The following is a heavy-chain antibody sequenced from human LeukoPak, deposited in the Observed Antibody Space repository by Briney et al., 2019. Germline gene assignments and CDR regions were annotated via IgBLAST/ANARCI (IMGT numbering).Heavy chain of an antibody. CDR3: AKHWFGELSFFEY. V-gene: IGHV3-7*01. D-gene: IGHD3-10*01. CDR1: GFTFSSYA. CDR2: IKQDGSEK. Sequence: PGGSLRLSCAASGFTFSSYAMSWVRQAPGKGLEWVANIKQDGSEKYYVDSVKGRFTISRDKAKNSLYLQMNSLRAEDTAVYYCAKHWFGELSFFEYWGQGTLVTVSS. J-gene: IGHJ4*02.